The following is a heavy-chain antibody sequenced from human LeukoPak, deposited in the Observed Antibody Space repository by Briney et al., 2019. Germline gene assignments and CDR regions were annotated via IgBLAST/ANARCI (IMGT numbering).Heavy chain of an antibody. D-gene: IGHD3-3*01. Sequence: ASVKVSCKASGYTFTGYYMHWVRQAPGQGLEWMGIINPSGGSTSYAQKFQGRVTMTRDTSTSTVYMELSSLRSEDTAVYYCARDYGITIFGVAVKGDAFDIWGQGTMVTVSS. J-gene: IGHJ3*02. CDR1: GYTFTGYY. CDR3: ARDYGITIFGVAVKGDAFDI. V-gene: IGHV1-46*01. CDR2: INPSGGST.